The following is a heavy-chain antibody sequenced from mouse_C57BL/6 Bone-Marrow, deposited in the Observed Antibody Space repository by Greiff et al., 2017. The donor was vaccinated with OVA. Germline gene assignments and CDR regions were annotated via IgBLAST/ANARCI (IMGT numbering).Heavy chain of an antibody. CDR1: GYTFTNYW. Sequence: QVHVKQSGAELVRPGTSVKMSCKASGYTFTNYWIGWAKQRPGHGLEWIGDIYPGGGYTNYNEKFKGKATLTADKSSSTAYMQFSSLTSEDSAIYYCARRGSSGYAYWGQGTLVTVSA. V-gene: IGHV1-63*01. J-gene: IGHJ3*01. CDR3: ARRGSSGYAY. D-gene: IGHD3-2*02. CDR2: IYPGGGYT.